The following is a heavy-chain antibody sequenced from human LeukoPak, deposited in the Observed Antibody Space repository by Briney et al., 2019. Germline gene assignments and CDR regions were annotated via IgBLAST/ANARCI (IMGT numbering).Heavy chain of an antibody. Sequence: ASVKVSCKASGYTFTRYDINWVRQATGQGLEWMGWMNPNSGNTGYAQKFQGRVTMTRNTSISTAYMELSSLRSEDTAVYYCARSFYDYVWGSYRYPFDPWGQGTLVTVSS. CDR3: ARSFYDYVWGSYRYPFDP. V-gene: IGHV1-8*01. J-gene: IGHJ5*02. D-gene: IGHD3-16*02. CDR2: MNPNSGNT. CDR1: GYTFTRYD.